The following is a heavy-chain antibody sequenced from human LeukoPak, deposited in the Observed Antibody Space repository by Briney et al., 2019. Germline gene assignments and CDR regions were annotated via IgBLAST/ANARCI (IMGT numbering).Heavy chain of an antibody. CDR1: GFTFSDYY. CDR3: ATYTMVRGVNPL. Sequence: GGSLRLSCAASGFTFSDYYMSWVRQAPGRGLEWVGRITMKTDGETTDYAAPVKGRFTISRDDSKNTLYLQMNSLKTEDTAVYYCATYTMVRGVNPLWGQGTLVTVSS. V-gene: IGHV3-15*01. J-gene: IGHJ4*02. D-gene: IGHD3-10*01. CDR2: ITMKTDGETT.